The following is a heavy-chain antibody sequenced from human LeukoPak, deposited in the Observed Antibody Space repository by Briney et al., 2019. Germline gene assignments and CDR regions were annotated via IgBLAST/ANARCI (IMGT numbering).Heavy chain of an antibody. CDR1: GFTFSSYE. CDR2: ISSSGSTI. CDR3: ARDSTKVAAALDV. Sequence: EGSLRLSCAASGFTFSSYEMNWVRQAPGKGLEWVSYISSSGSTIYYADSVKGRFTISRDNAKNSLYLQMNSLRAEDTAVYYCARDSTKVAAALDVWGKGTTVTVSS. V-gene: IGHV3-48*03. J-gene: IGHJ6*04. D-gene: IGHD6-13*01.